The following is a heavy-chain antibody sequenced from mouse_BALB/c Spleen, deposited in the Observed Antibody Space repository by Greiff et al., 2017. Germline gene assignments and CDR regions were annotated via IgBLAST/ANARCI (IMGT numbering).Heavy chain of an antibody. Sequence: DVMLVESGGGLVQPGGSLRLSCATSGFTFTDYYMSWVRQPPGKALEWLGFIRNKANGYTTEYSASVKGRFTISRDNSQSILYLQMNTLRAEDSATYYCASPLRLAYWGQGTLVTVSA. CDR1: GFTFTDYY. V-gene: IGHV7-3*02. J-gene: IGHJ3*01. CDR3: ASPLRLAY. CDR2: IRNKANGYTT. D-gene: IGHD2-12*01.